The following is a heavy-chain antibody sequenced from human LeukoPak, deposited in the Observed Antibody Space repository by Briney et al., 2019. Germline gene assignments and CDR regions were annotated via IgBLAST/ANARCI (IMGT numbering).Heavy chain of an antibody. CDR1: GFTFSSYG. CDR2: ISYDGSNK. V-gene: IGHV3-30*18. Sequence: GGSLRLSRAASGFTFSSYGMHWVRQAPGKGLEWVAVISYDGSNKYYADSVKGRFTISRDNSKNTLYLQMNSLRAEDTAVYYCAKDHRSWYSSLYYYYGMDVWGQGTTVTVSS. J-gene: IGHJ6*02. D-gene: IGHD6-13*01. CDR3: AKDHRSWYSSLYYYYGMDV.